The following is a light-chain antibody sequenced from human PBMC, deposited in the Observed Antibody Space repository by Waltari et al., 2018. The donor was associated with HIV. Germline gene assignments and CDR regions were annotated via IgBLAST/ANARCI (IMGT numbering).Light chain of an antibody. CDR1: SSDVGAYNL. J-gene: IGLJ2*01. CDR2: EVT. Sequence: QSALTQPASVSGSPGQSITISCTGTSSDVGAYNLVSWYQQHPSKAPKLMIFEVTKRTSGISDRFSGSRSGNTASLTISGLQAEDEGDYYCCSYTGTVVPFGGGTKLTVL. CDR3: CSYTGTVVP. V-gene: IGLV2-23*02.